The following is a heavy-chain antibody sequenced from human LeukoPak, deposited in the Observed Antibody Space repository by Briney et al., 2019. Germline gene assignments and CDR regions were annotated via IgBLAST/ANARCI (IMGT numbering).Heavy chain of an antibody. J-gene: IGHJ3*02. D-gene: IGHD3-22*01. Sequence: PGGSLRLSCVASGFTFSSNSMNWVRQAPGKGLEWVSSISSSSSYIYYADSVKGRFTISRDNAKNSLYLQMNSLRAEDTAVYYCARFAPKGYYDSSGYLDAFDIWGQGTMVTVSS. V-gene: IGHV3-21*01. CDR3: ARFAPKGYYDSSGYLDAFDI. CDR2: ISSSSSYI. CDR1: GFTFSSNS.